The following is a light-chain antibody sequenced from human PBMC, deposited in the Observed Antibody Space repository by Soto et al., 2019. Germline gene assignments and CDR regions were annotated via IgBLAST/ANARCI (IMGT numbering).Light chain of an antibody. J-gene: IGKJ4*01. CDR1: QSMYTY. V-gene: IGKV1-39*01. CDR3: QQSYSFPLT. CDR2: ATS. Sequence: DIQMTQSPSSLSASVGDRVTITCRASQSMYTYLNWYQQKPGKAPKLLISATSSLQSGVPSRFSGSGSGTDFTLTISSLQPEDFATYYCQQSYSFPLTFGGGTKLEIK.